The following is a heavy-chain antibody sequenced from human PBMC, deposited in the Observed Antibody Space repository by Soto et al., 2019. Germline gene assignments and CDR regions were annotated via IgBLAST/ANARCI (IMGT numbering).Heavy chain of an antibody. Sequence: QVQLQQWGAGLLKPSETLSLSCAVYGGSFSGYYWSWIRQPPGKGLEWIGEINHSGSTNYNPSLKSPVTLSVDTSKNRSSLKLSSVTAADTAVYYCARRMYYYGSGSYGGYYMDVWGKGTTVTVSS. V-gene: IGHV4-34*01. CDR2: INHSGST. CDR1: GGSFSGYY. D-gene: IGHD3-10*01. CDR3: ARRMYYYGSGSYGGYYMDV. J-gene: IGHJ6*03.